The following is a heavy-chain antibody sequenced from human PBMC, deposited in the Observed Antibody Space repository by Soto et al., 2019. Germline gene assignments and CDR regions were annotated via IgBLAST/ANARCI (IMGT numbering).Heavy chain of an antibody. V-gene: IGHV2-5*02. CDR2: IYWDDDK. CDR3: AQREFSDYFFAY. Sequence: QITLKESGPTLVKPTQTLTLTCTFSGFSLSTNGVGVGWIRQPPGKALEWLALIYWDDDKLYSPSLKSRFTITKDTSNNQVVLTMTNMDPVDTATYYCAQREFSDYFFAYWGQGTLVTVSS. D-gene: IGHD4-17*01. J-gene: IGHJ4*02. CDR1: GFSLSTNGVG.